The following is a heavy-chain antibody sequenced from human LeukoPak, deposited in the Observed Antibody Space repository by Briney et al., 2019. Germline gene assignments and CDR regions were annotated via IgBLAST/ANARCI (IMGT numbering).Heavy chain of an antibody. D-gene: IGHD3-22*01. V-gene: IGHV1-69*06. CDR2: IIPIFGTA. CDR3: ARDTLYYYDSSGYPY. J-gene: IGHJ4*02. Sequence: APVKVSCKASGGTFSSYAISWVRQAPGQGLEWMGGIIPIFGTANYAQKFQGRVTSTADKSTRTAYMELSSLRSEDTAVYYCARDTLYYYDSSGYPYWGQGTLVTVSS. CDR1: GGTFSSYA.